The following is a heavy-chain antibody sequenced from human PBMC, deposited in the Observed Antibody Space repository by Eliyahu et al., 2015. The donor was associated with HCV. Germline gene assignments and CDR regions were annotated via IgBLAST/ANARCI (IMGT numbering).Heavy chain of an antibody. CDR2: ISGSGGST. CDR3: AKDPIDRIAARLNWFDP. D-gene: IGHD6-6*01. V-gene: IGHV3-23*01. J-gene: IGHJ5*02. CDR1: GFTFSSYA. Sequence: EVQLLESGGGLVQPGGSLRLSCAASGFTFSSYAMSWVRQAPGKGLEWVSAISGSGGSTYYADSVKGRFTISRDNSKNTLYLQMNSLRAEDTAVYYCAKDPIDRIAARLNWFDPWGQGTLVTVSS.